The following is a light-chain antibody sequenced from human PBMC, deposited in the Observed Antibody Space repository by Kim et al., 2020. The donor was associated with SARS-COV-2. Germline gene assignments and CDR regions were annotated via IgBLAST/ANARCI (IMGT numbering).Light chain of an antibody. J-gene: IGLJ2*01. V-gene: IGLV2-23*02. CDR1: SSDVGSYNL. CDR3: CSYAGSSREV. CDR2: EVS. Sequence: QSALTQPASVSGSPGQSITISCTGTSSDVGSYNLVSWYQQHPGKAPKLMIYEVSKRPSGVSNRFSGSKSGNTASLTISGLQTEDEADYYCCSYAGSSREVFGGGTQLTFL.